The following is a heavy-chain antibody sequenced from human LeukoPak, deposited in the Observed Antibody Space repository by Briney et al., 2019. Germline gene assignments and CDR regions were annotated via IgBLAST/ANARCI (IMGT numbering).Heavy chain of an antibody. D-gene: IGHD2-2*01. J-gene: IGHJ4*02. Sequence: GGSLRLSCAASGFTFDDYAMSWVRQAPGKGLEWVSGINWNGGSTGYADSVKGRFTISRDNAKNSLYLQMNSLRAEDTALYYCARASPYQLVWSRPYFDYWGQGTLVTVSS. V-gene: IGHV3-20*04. CDR2: INWNGGST. CDR3: ARASPYQLVWSRPYFDY. CDR1: GFTFDDYA.